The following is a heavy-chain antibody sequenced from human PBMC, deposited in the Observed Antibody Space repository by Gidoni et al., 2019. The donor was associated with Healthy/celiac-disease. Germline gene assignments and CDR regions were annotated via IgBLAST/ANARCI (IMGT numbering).Heavy chain of an antibody. CDR2: IYYSGST. J-gene: IGHJ4*02. CDR1: GRSISSSSYY. V-gene: IGHV4-39*07. CDR3: ARDVVLRYFDWPYYFDY. D-gene: IGHD3-9*01. Sequence: QLQLQESGPGLVKPSETLSLTCTVAGRSISSSSYYWGWIRQPPGKGLEWIGSIYYSGSTYYNPSLKSRVTISVDTSKNQFSLKLSSVTAADTAVYYCARDVVLRYFDWPYYFDYWGQGTLVTVSS.